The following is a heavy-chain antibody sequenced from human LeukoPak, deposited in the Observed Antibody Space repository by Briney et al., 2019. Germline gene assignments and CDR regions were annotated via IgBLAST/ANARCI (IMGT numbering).Heavy chain of an antibody. CDR2: IYYSGST. V-gene: IGHV4-30-4*08. Sequence: SETLSLTCTVSGGSISSGDYYWSWIRQPPGKGLEWIGYIYYSGSTYYNPSLKSRVTISVDTSKNQFSLKLSSVTAADTAVYYCARPLQTGTTAFDYWGQGTLVTVSS. D-gene: IGHD1-1*01. J-gene: IGHJ4*02. CDR3: ARPLQTGTTAFDY. CDR1: GGSISSGDYY.